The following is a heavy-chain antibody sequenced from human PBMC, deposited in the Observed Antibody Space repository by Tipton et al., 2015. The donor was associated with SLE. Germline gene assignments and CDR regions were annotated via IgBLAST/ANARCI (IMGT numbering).Heavy chain of an antibody. CDR3: AKERSMAARGYFDY. D-gene: IGHD6-6*01. CDR1: GFTFSDYG. Sequence: SLRLSCAASGFTFSDYGIHWVRQAPGKGLEWVAFIRYDGSNKYYADSVKGRFTISSDNSRNTLYLQMNSLRVEDTAVYYCAKERSMAARGYFDYWGQGTLVSVSS. CDR2: IRYDGSNK. V-gene: IGHV3-30*02. J-gene: IGHJ4*01.